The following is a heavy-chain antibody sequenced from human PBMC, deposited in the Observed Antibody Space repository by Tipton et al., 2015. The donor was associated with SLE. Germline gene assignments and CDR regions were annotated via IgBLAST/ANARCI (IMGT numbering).Heavy chain of an antibody. CDR1: GGPFSGYY. V-gene: IGHV4-34*01. J-gene: IGHJ6*02. CDR3: ARGYSSSWLYYYGMDV. D-gene: IGHD6-13*01. Sequence: TLSLTCAVYGGPFSGYYWSWIRQPPGKGLEWIGEINHSGSTNYNPSLKSRVTISVDTSKNQFSLKLRSVTAADTAVYYCARGYSSSWLYYYGMDVWGQGTTVTVSS. CDR2: INHSGST.